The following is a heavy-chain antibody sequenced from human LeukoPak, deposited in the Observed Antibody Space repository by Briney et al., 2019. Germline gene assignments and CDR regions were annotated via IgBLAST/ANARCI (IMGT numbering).Heavy chain of an antibody. CDR2: ITTSSTYI. CDR3: ARDPYSGSYGDYYYYYMDV. Sequence: GGSLRLSCAASGFSFSTYNMNWVRQAPGKGLEWVSSITTSSTYIYYADSVKGRFTISRDNAKNSLYLQMNSLRAEDTAVYYCARDPYSGSYGDYYYYYMDVWGKGTTVTVSS. D-gene: IGHD1-26*01. J-gene: IGHJ6*03. V-gene: IGHV3-21*01. CDR1: GFSFSTYN.